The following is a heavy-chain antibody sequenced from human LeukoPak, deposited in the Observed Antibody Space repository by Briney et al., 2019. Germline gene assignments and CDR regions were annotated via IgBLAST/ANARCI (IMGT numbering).Heavy chain of an antibody. D-gene: IGHD4-23*01. CDR1: GFTLSNFG. V-gene: IGHV3-30*02. Sequence: PGGSLRLSCAPSGFTLSNFGMHWVRQAPGRGLEWVAFIPYDGSNEYYADSVKGRFTISGDNSKNTLYLQMNSLRTEDTAVYYCVRYEVTLDAGFDYWGQGTLVTVSS. CDR3: VRYEVTLDAGFDY. J-gene: IGHJ4*02. CDR2: IPYDGSNE.